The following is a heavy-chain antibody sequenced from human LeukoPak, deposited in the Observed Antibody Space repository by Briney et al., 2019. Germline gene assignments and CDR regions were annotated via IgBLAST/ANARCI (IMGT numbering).Heavy chain of an antibody. Sequence: GGSLRLSCTVSGFSFSGNCMNWVRQAPGKGLEWVSYISSSSSTIYYADSVKGRFTISRDNAKNSLYLQMNSLRAEDTAVYYCARDGYSYGYSDGDYWGQGTLVTVSS. J-gene: IGHJ4*02. V-gene: IGHV3-48*01. CDR1: GFSFSGNC. D-gene: IGHD5-18*01. CDR2: ISSSSSTI. CDR3: ARDGYSYGYSDGDY.